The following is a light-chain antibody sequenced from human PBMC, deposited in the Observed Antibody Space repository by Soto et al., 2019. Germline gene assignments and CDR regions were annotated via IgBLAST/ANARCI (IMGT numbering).Light chain of an antibody. CDR1: SSDVGGYNY. CDR2: EVS. Sequence: QSALTQPASVSGSPGQSITISCTGTSSDVGGYNYVSWYQQHPGKAPKLMIYEVSNRPSGVSSRFSGPKSGNTASLTISGLQAEDEADYYCSSYTRSSTLVFGGGTKLTVL. J-gene: IGLJ2*01. CDR3: SSYTRSSTLV. V-gene: IGLV2-14*01.